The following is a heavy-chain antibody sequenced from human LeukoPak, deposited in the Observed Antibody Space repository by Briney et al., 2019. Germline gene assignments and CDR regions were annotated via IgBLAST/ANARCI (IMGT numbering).Heavy chain of an antibody. CDR2: ISAYNGNT. V-gene: IGHV1-18*01. D-gene: IGHD1-26*01. CDR1: GGTFSSYA. Sequence: ASVKVSCKASGGTFSSYAISWVRQAPGQGLEWMGWISAYNGNTNYAQKLQGRVTMTTDTSTSTAYMELRSLRSDDTAVYYCARASALSGSYPIDYWGQGTLVNVSS. CDR3: ARASALSGSYPIDY. J-gene: IGHJ4*02.